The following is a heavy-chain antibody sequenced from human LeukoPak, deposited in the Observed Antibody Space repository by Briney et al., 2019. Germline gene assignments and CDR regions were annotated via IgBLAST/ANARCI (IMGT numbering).Heavy chain of an antibody. V-gene: IGHV3-53*01. CDR3: ATERPGGNYDILTGYKDY. CDR2: IYSGGST. Sequence: GGSLRLSCAASGFTVSSNYMSWVRQAPGKGLEWVSVIYSGGSTYYADSVKGRFTISRDNSKNTLYLQMNSLRAEDTAVYYCATERPGGNYDILTGYKDYWGQGTLVTVSS. J-gene: IGHJ4*02. D-gene: IGHD3-9*01. CDR1: GFTVSSNY.